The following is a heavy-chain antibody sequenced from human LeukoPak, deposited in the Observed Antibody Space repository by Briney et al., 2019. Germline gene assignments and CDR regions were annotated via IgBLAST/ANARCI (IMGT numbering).Heavy chain of an antibody. Sequence: SVKVSCKASGGTFSSYAISWVRQAPGQGLEWMGGIIPIFGTANYAQKFQGRVTITADESTSTAYMELSSLRSEDTAVYYCARDSPWYSSSSLQKALLRWGQGTLVTVSS. CDR1: GGTFSSYA. CDR2: IIPIFGTA. D-gene: IGHD6-6*01. V-gene: IGHV1-69*13. CDR3: ARDSPWYSSSSLQKALLR. J-gene: IGHJ4*02.